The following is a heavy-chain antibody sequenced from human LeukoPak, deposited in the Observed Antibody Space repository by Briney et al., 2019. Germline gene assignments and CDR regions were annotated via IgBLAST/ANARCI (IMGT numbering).Heavy chain of an antibody. CDR1: GFTFSTYE. V-gene: IGHV3-48*03. D-gene: IGHD6-13*01. Sequence: PGGSLRLSCAASGFTFSTYEMSWVRQAPGKGLEWISYISSSGSTIYYADSVKGRFTISRDNAKNSLYLQMNSLRAEDTAVYYCAREVAAAWYTFDYWGQGILVTVSS. CDR2: ISSSGSTI. J-gene: IGHJ4*02. CDR3: AREVAAAWYTFDY.